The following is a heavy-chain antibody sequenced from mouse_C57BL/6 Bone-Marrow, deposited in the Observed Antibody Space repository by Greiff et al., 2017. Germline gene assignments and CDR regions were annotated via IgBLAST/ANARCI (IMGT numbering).Heavy chain of an antibody. V-gene: IGHV1-9*01. D-gene: IGHD1-1*01. CDR1: GYTFTGYW. J-gene: IGHJ1*03. CDR3: ARFWYYGSSLHWYFDV. Sequence: QVQLQQSGAELMKPGASVKLSCKATGYTFTGYWIEWVKQRPGHGLEWIGEILPGSGSTNYNEKFKGKGTFTAATSSNPAYIQLGSLTTEDSAIDCCARFWYYGSSLHWYFDVWGTGTTVTVSS. CDR2: ILPGSGST.